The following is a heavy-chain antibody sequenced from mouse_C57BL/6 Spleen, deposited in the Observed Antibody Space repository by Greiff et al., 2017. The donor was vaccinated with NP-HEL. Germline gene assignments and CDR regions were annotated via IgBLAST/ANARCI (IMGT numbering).Heavy chain of an antibody. CDR3: ARGYYDYDFDY. Sequence: EVKLMESGGGLVKPGGSLKLSCAASGFTFSDYGMHWVRQAPEKGLEWVAYISSGSSTIYYADTVKGRFTISRDNAKNTLFLQMTSLRSEDTAMYYCARGYYDYDFDYWGQGTTLTVSS. J-gene: IGHJ2*01. CDR2: ISSGSSTI. V-gene: IGHV5-17*01. CDR1: GFTFSDYG. D-gene: IGHD2-4*01.